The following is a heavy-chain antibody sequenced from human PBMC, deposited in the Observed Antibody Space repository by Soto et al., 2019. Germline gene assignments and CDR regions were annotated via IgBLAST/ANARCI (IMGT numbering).Heavy chain of an antibody. CDR3: ARVGKRGYSYGPFDY. CDR2: INPNSGGT. CDR1: GYTFTGYY. V-gene: IGHV1-2*04. Sequence: ASVKVSGKASGYTFTGYYMHWVRQAPGQGLEWMGWINPNSGGTNYAQKFQGWVTMTRDTSISTAYMELSRLRSDDTAVYYCARVGKRGYSYGPFDYWGQGTLVTVSS. J-gene: IGHJ4*02. D-gene: IGHD5-18*01.